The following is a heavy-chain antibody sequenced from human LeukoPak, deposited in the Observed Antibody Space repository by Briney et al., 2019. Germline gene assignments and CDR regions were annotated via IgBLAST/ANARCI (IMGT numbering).Heavy chain of an antibody. CDR3: ARDRPAYYDSYYYYYYMDV. Sequence: SETLSLTCTVSGGSISSYYWSWIRQPAGKGLEWIGRIYTSGSTNYNPSLKSRVTMSVDTSKNQFSLKLSSVTAADTAVYYCARDRPAYYDSYYYYYYMDVWGKGTTVTISS. CDR1: GGSISSYY. CDR2: IYTSGST. J-gene: IGHJ6*03. V-gene: IGHV4-4*07. D-gene: IGHD3-22*01.